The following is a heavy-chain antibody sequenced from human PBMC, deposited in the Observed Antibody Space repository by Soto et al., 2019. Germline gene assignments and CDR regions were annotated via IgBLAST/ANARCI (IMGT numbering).Heavy chain of an antibody. CDR3: ARVVNYYDSSGSSWFDP. V-gene: IGHV4-30-2*01. J-gene: IGHJ5*02. D-gene: IGHD3-22*01. CDR1: GGSINRGGYS. Sequence: SETLSLTCTVSGGSINRGGYSWTWIRQPPGKGLEWIGFIYHTGTTYYNPSLKSRVTISVDRSKNQFSLKLNSVTAADTAVYYCARVVNYYDSSGSSWFDPWGQGALVTVSS. CDR2: IYHTGTT.